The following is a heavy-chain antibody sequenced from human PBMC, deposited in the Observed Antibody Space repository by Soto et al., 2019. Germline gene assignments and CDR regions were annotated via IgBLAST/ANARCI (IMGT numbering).Heavy chain of an antibody. CDR3: ARDSVRGYYDSSGYFTAVDY. D-gene: IGHD3-22*01. J-gene: IGHJ4*02. V-gene: IGHV3-7*01. Sequence: HPXGSLRLSCAAAGVTFSIYWMSWVRQAPGRGLEWVANIKQDGSEKYYVDSVKGRFTISRDNAKNSLFLQMNSLRAEDTAVYYCARDSVRGYYDSSGYFTAVDYWGQGNLVTVSS. CDR2: IKQDGSEK. CDR1: GVTFSIYW.